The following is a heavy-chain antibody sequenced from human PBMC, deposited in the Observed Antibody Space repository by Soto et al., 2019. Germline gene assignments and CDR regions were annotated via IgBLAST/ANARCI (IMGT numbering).Heavy chain of an antibody. J-gene: IGHJ4*02. CDR2: LYYSGST. V-gene: IGHV4-39*01. CDR1: GGSISSSSYY. D-gene: IGHD2-2*01. CDR3: ARHGDIVVVPAAIEY. Sequence: QLQLQESGPGLVKPSETLSLTCTVSGGSISSSSYYWGWIRQPPGKGLEWIGSLYYSGSTYYNPSLKSRVTIYVHTSKNQFSLTLSSVTAADKAVYYCARHGDIVVVPAAIEYWGQGTLVTVSS.